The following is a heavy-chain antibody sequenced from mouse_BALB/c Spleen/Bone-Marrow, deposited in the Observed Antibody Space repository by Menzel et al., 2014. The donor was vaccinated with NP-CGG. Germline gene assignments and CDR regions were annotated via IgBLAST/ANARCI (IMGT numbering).Heavy chain of an antibody. CDR3: ARGGELRPWFAY. D-gene: IGHD2-4*01. J-gene: IGHJ3*01. V-gene: IGHV5-6-5*01. Sequence: EVQRVESGGGLVKPGGSLKLSCAASGFTFSSYAMSWVRQTPEKRLEWVASISSGGNTYYPDSMKGRFTISRDNARNILYLQMSSLRSEDTAMYYCARGGELRPWFAYWGQGTLVTVSA. CDR1: GFTFSSYA. CDR2: ISSGGNT.